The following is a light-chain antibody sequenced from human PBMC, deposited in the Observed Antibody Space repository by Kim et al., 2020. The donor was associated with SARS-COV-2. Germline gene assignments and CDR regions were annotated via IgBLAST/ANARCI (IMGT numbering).Light chain of an antibody. CDR2: KAS. CDR3: QQYNSMWT. Sequence: SESVGDRVTVTCRASQSIGTSLAWYQQKPGEAPKVVIYKASTLTIGVPSRFSGSGSGTEFTLTISSLQPDDFATYYCQQYNSMWTFGQGTKVDIK. CDR1: QSIGTS. V-gene: IGKV1-5*03. J-gene: IGKJ1*01.